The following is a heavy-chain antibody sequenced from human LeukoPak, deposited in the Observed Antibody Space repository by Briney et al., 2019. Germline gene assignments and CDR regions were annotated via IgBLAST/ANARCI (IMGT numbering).Heavy chain of an antibody. Sequence: ASVKVSCKASGYTFSSYGISWVRQAPGQGLEWMGWISAYNGNTNYAQKLQGRVTMTTDTSTSTAYMELRSLGSDDTAVYYCARDQGVAATSWFDPWGQGTLVTVSS. V-gene: IGHV1-18*04. J-gene: IGHJ5*02. D-gene: IGHD2-15*01. CDR3: ARDQGVAATSWFDP. CDR1: GYTFSSYG. CDR2: ISAYNGNT.